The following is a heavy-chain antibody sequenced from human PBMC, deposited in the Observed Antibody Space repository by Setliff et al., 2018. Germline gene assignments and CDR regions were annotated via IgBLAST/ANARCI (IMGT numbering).Heavy chain of an antibody. Sequence: GGSLRLSCAASEFTFNKYWMTWVRQAPGKGLEWVANIDPDGIGKYYIDSVRGRFTISRDNAQKTLYLHMNNLRADDTAVYFCAREHPPGAFSYMDVWGKGTTVTVSS. CDR2: IDPDGIGK. V-gene: IGHV3-7*01. CDR1: EFTFNKYW. J-gene: IGHJ6*03. CDR3: AREHPPGAFSYMDV.